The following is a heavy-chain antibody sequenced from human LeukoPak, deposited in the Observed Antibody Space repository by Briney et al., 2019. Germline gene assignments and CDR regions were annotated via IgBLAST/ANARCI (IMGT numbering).Heavy chain of an antibody. D-gene: IGHD3-3*01. CDR1: GGTFTSYA. J-gene: IGHJ5*02. CDR3: ARALDEYYDFWSGYYNWFDP. CDR2: IIPIFGTA. Sequence: ASVKVSCKASGGTFTSYAISWVRQAPGQGLEWMGGIIPIFGTANYAQKFQGRVTITADESTSTAYMELSSLRSEDTAVYYCARALDEYYDFWSGYYNWFDPWGQGTLVTVSS. V-gene: IGHV1-69*01.